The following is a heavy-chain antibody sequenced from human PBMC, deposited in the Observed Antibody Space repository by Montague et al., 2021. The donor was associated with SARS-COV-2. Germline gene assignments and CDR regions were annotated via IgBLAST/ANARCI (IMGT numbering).Heavy chain of an antibody. CDR3: TREGYQVLWSDYYYGMDV. CDR2: INHSGST. Sequence: SETLSLTCAVYGGSFSGYYWSWIRQPPGKGLEWIGEINHSGSTNYNPSLKSRVTISVDASKNQFSLKLSSATAADTAVYYCTREGYQVLWSDYYYGMDVWGQGTTVTVSS. D-gene: IGHD2-2*01. V-gene: IGHV4-34*01. J-gene: IGHJ6*02. CDR1: GGSFSGYY.